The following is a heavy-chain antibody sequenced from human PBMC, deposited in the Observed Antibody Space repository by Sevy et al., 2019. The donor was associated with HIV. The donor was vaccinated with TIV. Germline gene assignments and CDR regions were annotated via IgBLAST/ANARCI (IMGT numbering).Heavy chain of an antibody. CDR3: VKEAPGYNYATSGYFDY. J-gene: IGHJ4*02. CDR1: RVTFSTYA. V-gene: IGHV3-23*01. Sequence: GGSLRLSCAASRVTFSTYAMSWVRQAPGKGLEWVAAITGSGGTTYYVDAVRGPFTISRDNSKNTLYLQMTSLRADDTAVYYCVKEAPGYNYATSGYFDYWGQGTPVTVSS. CDR2: ITGSGGTT. D-gene: IGHD3-22*01.